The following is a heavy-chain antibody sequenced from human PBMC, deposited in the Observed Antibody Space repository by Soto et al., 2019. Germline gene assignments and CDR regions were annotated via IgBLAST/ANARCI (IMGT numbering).Heavy chain of an antibody. D-gene: IGHD4-17*01. V-gene: IGHV3-30-3*01. CDR1: GFTFSSYA. CDR3: ARDAGRGYDYSDFDAFDI. CDR2: ISYDGSNK. Sequence: GGSLRLSCAASGFTFSSYAMHWVRQAPGKGLEWVAVISYDGSNKYYADSVKGRFTISRDNSKNTLYLQMNSLRAEDTAVYYCARDAGRGYDYSDFDAFDIWC. J-gene: IGHJ3*02.